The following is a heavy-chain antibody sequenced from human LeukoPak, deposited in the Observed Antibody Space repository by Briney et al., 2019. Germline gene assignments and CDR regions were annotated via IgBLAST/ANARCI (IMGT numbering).Heavy chain of an antibody. CDR2: INHSGST. V-gene: IGHV4-34*01. D-gene: IGHD2-2*02. Sequence: PSETLSLTCAVSGGSFSGYYWSWIRQPPGKGLEWIGEINHSGSTNYNPSLKSRVTISVDTSKNQFSLKLSSVTAADTAVYYCARGPDTAIRDWFDPWGQGTLVTVSS. CDR1: GGSFSGYY. J-gene: IGHJ5*02. CDR3: ARGPDTAIRDWFDP.